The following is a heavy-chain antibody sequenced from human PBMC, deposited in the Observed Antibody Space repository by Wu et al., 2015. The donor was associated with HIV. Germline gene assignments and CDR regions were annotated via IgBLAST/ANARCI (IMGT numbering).Heavy chain of an antibody. D-gene: IGHD6-19*01. J-gene: IGHJ3*02. CDR1: GYTFTSYD. V-gene: IGHV1-8*01. CDR2: MNPNSGNT. CDR3: ARAPRGDDSSGWFGAFDI. Sequence: QVQLVQSGAEVKKPGASVKVSCKASGYTFTSYDINWVRQATGQGLEWMGWMNPNSGNTGYAQKFQGRVTMTRNTSISTAYMELSSLRSEDTAVYYCARAPRGDDSSGWFGAFDIWGQGDKWSPSL.